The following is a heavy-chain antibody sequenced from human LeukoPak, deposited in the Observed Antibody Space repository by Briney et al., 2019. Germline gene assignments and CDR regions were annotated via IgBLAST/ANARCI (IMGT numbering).Heavy chain of an antibody. CDR1: GGSFSGYY. CDR3: ARGTMTTVTYYFDY. V-gene: IGHV4-34*01. CDR2: INHSGST. J-gene: IGHJ4*02. Sequence: PSETLSLTCDVHGGSFSGYYWSWIRQPPAKGLEWIGEINHSGSTNYNPSLKSRVTISIDTSKHHFSLKLSSVTAADTAVYYCARGTMTTVTYYFDYWGQGTLVTVSS. D-gene: IGHD4-17*01.